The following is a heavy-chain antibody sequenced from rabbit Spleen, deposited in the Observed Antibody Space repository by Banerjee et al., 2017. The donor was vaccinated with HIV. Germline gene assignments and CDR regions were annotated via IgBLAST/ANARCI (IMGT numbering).Heavy chain of an antibody. D-gene: IGHD1-1*01. CDR1: SFSFINNYY. Sequence: QSLVESWGDLVKPGASLTLTCTASSFSFINNYYIFWVRQAPGKGLEWIACIHAGDSGSTVYASWAKGRFTISKTSSTTVTLQMTSLTAANTAAYFCAWDTSSSFSSYGMDLWGQGTLVTVS. CDR2: IHAGDSGST. J-gene: IGHJ6*01. V-gene: IGHV1S40*01. CDR3: AWDTSSSFSSYGMDL.